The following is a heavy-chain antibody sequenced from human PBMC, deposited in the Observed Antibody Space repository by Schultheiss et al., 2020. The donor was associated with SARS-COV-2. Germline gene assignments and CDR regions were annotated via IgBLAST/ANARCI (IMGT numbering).Heavy chain of an antibody. V-gene: IGHV4-59*12. D-gene: IGHD1-26*01. CDR3: ARDGGSYWGRYYYYMDV. Sequence: SETLSLTCTVSGGSISSYYWSWIRQPPGKGLEWIGYIYYSGSTNYNPSLKSRVTISVNTSKNQFSLKLSSVTAADTAVYYCARDGGSYWGRYYYYMDVWGKGTTVTVSS. CDR1: GGSISSYY. CDR2: IYYSGST. J-gene: IGHJ6*03.